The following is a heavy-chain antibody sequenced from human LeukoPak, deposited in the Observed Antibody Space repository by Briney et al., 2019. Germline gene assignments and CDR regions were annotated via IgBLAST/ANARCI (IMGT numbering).Heavy chain of an antibody. CDR2: MNPNSGNT. D-gene: IGHD6-13*01. CDR3: AMTSSSWYRDAFDI. J-gene: IGHJ3*02. Sequence: ASVKVSCKASGYTFTSYDINWVRQATGQGLEWMGWMNPNSGNTGYAQKFQGRVTITRNTSISTAYMELSSLRSEDTAVYYCAMTSSSWYRDAFDIWGQGTMVTVSS. CDR1: GYTFTSYD. V-gene: IGHV1-8*03.